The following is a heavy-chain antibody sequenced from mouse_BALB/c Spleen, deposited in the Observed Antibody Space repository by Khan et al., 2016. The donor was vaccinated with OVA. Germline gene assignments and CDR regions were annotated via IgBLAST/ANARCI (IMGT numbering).Heavy chain of an antibody. CDR3: ARVNSVNRNYFDY. J-gene: IGHJ2*01. D-gene: IGHD1-1*01. V-gene: IGHV1-9*01. Sequence: QVQLQQSGADLMKPGASVKISCKVAGYTFSSYWIEWIKQRPGHGLEWIGEILPGSGSTNCNEKFKGKATFTADTSSNTAYMQLSSLTSKDSAVYYCARVNSVNRNYFDYWGQGTTLTVSS. CDR2: ILPGSGST. CDR1: GYTFSSYW.